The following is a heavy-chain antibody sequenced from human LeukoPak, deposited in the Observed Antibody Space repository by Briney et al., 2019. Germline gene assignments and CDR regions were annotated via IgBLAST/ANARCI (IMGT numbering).Heavy chain of an antibody. V-gene: IGHV3-9*01. D-gene: IGHD4-17*01. Sequence: GGSLRLSCAASGFTFDDYAMHWVRQAPGKGLEWVSGISWNSVSIDYADSVKGRFTISRDNARNSLYLQMNSLRAEDTALYYCAKENYGDSYDAFDTWGQGTMVTVSS. CDR3: AKENYGDSYDAFDT. CDR2: ISWNSVSI. CDR1: GFTFDDYA. J-gene: IGHJ3*02.